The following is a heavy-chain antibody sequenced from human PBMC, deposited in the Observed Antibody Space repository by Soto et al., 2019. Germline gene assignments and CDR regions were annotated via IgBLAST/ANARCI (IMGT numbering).Heavy chain of an antibody. CDR2: IYYSGST. J-gene: IGHJ3*02. V-gene: IGHV4-61*08. Sequence: SETLSLTCTVSGGSISSGDYYWSWIRQPPGKGLEWIGYIYYSGSTNYNPSLKSRVTISVDTSKNQFSLKLSSVTAADTAVYYCARGVGYSYGGDAFDIWGQGTMVT. CDR3: ARGVGYSYGGDAFDI. CDR1: GGSISSGDYY. D-gene: IGHD5-18*01.